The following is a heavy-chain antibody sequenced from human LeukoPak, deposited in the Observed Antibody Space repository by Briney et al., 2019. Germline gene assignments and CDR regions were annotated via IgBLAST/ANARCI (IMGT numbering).Heavy chain of an antibody. J-gene: IGHJ6*02. V-gene: IGHV4-59*01. CDR3: AREDSSGSGPYYYYGMDV. CDR2: IYYSGST. CDR1: GGSISSYY. D-gene: IGHD3-22*01. Sequence: SETLSLTCTVSGGSISSYYWSWIRQPPGKGLEWIGYIYYSGSTNYNPSLKSRVTISVDTSKYQFSLKLSSVTAADTAVYYCAREDSSGSGPYYYYGMDVWGQGTTVTVSS.